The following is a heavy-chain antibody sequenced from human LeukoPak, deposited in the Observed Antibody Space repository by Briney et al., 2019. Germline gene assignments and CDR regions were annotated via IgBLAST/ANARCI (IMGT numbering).Heavy chain of an antibody. CDR3: AREWDIVVDGAFDI. CDR1: GGIFSSYA. D-gene: IGHD2-2*01. V-gene: IGHV1-69*06. CDR2: IIPIFGTA. J-gene: IGHJ3*02. Sequence: GASVKVSFKASGGIFSSYAISWVRQAPGQGLEWMGGIIPIFGTANYAQKFQGRVTITADKSTSTAYMELSSLRSEDTAVYYCAREWDIVVDGAFDIWGQGTMVTVSS.